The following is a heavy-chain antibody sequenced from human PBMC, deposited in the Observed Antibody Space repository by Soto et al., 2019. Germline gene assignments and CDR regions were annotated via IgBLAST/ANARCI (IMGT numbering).Heavy chain of an antibody. D-gene: IGHD1-26*01. CDR1: GFTLSSFG. CDR3: AKDRGWYSGTSDY. Sequence: GGSLRLSCAASGFTLSSFGMHWVRQAPGKGLEWVALISYDGSDKYYADSVKGRFTISRDNSKSTLYLQMNSLRAEDTAVYYCAKDRGWYSGTSDYWGQGAPVTVSS. J-gene: IGHJ4*02. V-gene: IGHV3-30*18. CDR2: ISYDGSDK.